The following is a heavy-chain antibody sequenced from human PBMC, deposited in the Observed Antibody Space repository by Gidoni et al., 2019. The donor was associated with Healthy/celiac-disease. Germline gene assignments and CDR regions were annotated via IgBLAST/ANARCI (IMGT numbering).Heavy chain of an antibody. V-gene: IGHV3-33*01. CDR1: GFTFSSYG. Sequence: QVQLVESGGGVVQPGRSLRLSCAASGFTFSSYGMHWVRQAPGKGLEWVAVIWYDGSNKYYADSVKGRFTISRDNSKNTLYLQMNSLRAEDTAVYYCARAPNPDGTLNLDIWGQGTMVTVSS. J-gene: IGHJ3*02. CDR3: ARAPNPDGTLNLDI. D-gene: IGHD3-16*02. CDR2: IWYDGSNK.